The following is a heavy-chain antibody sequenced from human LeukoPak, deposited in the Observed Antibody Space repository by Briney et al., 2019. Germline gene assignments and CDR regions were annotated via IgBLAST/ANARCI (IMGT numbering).Heavy chain of an antibody. V-gene: IGHV3-23*01. CDR2: MKGGGADT. CDR1: GFSFSSYA. J-gene: IGHJ5*02. Sequence: GGSLRLSCAASGFSFSSYAMSWVRQAPVRGLEWVASMKGGGADTFYADFAKGRFTLSRDDSRNTVYLQLNSLRVEDTAVYYCAKANWVSNADAVSWGQGTLVTVSS. D-gene: IGHD1-1*01. CDR3: AKANWVSNADAVS.